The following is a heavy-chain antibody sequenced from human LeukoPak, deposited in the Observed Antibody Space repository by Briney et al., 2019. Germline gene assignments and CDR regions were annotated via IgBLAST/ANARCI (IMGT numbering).Heavy chain of an antibody. CDR1: KFTFTAYN. CDR3: ARDWGYGYSDQ. J-gene: IGHJ4*02. D-gene: IGHD4-11*01. V-gene: IGHV3-48*02. CDR2: INYSRNKI. Sequence: GGSLRLSCVAYKFTFTAYNMNWVRQAAGKGLEWISYINYSRNKISYADSVKGRFSVSRDNDKNAVYLQMNSLTDEDTAIYYCARDWGYGYSDQWGQGTLVTVSS.